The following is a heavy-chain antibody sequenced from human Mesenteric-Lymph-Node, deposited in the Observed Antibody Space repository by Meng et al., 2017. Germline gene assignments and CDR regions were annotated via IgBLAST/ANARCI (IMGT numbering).Heavy chain of an antibody. CDR1: GFTFTTFF. D-gene: IGHD3-22*01. J-gene: IGHJ4*03. CDR2: FNPNGDVT. CDR3: AREMPMTCYFDQ. V-gene: IGHV1-46*01. Sequence: QVQLALSGAEVKETGVSLKLSCETSGFTFTTFFMHWLRQAPGQGLQWMGLFNPNGDVTTYSPRFQGRITLTGDTSTSTLYMELSSLTSDDTAVYYCAREMPMTCYFDQWGQGTLVTVSS.